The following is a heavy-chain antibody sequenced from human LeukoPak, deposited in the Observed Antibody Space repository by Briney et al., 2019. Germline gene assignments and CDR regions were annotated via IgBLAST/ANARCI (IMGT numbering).Heavy chain of an antibody. J-gene: IGHJ4*02. CDR1: GFTFDDYA. Sequence: GRSLRLSCAASGFTFDDYAMHWVRQAPGKGLEWVSGISWNSGSIGYADSVKGRFTISRDNAKNSLYLQMNSLRAEDTAVYYCARDGGGSGWSSEWDYWGQGTLVTVSS. V-gene: IGHV3-9*01. CDR2: ISWNSGSI. CDR3: ARDGGGSGWSSEWDY. D-gene: IGHD6-19*01.